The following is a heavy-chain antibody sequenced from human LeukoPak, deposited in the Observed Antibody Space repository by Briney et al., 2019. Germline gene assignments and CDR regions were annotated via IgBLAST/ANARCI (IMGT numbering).Heavy chain of an antibody. J-gene: IGHJ5*02. CDR2: ISGSGGST. D-gene: IGHD1-7*01. Sequence: GGSLRLSCAASGFTFSNYAMSWARQAPGKGLEWVSGISGSGGSTYYADSVKGRFTISRDNSKNTLYLQMNSLRAEDTAIYYCAKASDNWNYENWFDPWGQGTLVTVSS. CDR3: AKASDNWNYENWFDP. CDR1: GFTFSNYA. V-gene: IGHV3-23*01.